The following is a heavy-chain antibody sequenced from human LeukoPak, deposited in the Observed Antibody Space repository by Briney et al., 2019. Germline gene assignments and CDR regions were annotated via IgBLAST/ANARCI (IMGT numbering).Heavy chain of an antibody. CDR2: ISYDGSNK. J-gene: IGHJ4*02. D-gene: IGHD3-16*01. CDR3: ARDGG. Sequence: GGSLRLSCAASGFTFSSYAMHWVRQAPGKGLEWVAVISYDGSNKYYADSVKGRFTISRDNSKNTLYLQMNSLRAEDTAVYYCARDGGWGQGTLVTVFS. V-gene: IGHV3-30-3*01. CDR1: GFTFSSYA.